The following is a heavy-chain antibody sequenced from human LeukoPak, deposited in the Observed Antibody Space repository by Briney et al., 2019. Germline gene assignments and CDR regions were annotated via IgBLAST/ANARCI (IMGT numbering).Heavy chain of an antibody. CDR2: ISSSSSYI. V-gene: IGHV3-21*01. CDR3: ARGEYCSSTSCYTLDY. CDR1: GFTFSSYS. D-gene: IGHD2-2*02. Sequence: GGSLRLSCSGSGFTFSSYSMNGVRQAPGKGLEWVSSISSSSSYIYYADSVKGRFTISRDNAKNSLYLQMNSLRAEDTAVYYCARGEYCSSTSCYTLDYWGQGTLVTVSS. J-gene: IGHJ4*02.